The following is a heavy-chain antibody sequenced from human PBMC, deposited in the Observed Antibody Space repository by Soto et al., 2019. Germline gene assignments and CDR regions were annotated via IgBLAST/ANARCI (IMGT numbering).Heavy chain of an antibody. CDR1: GFTFRNYA. D-gene: IGHD2-15*01. Sequence: QVQLVESGGGVVQPGRSLRLSCAAYGFTFRNYAMHWVRQAPGKGLECVAVISYDGGNKFYRDYVKGRFTISRDNSKNTLYLQINSLRYEDTAVYYCARGDREDIAVVIGVRPGEYGVDVWGQGTTVTVSS. V-gene: IGHV3-30-3*01. J-gene: IGHJ6*02. CDR2: ISYDGGNK. CDR3: ARGDREDIAVVIGVRPGEYGVDV.